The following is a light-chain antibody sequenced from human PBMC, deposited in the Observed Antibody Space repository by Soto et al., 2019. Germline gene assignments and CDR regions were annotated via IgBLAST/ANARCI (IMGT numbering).Light chain of an antibody. J-gene: IGKJ1*01. CDR3: QQNYRATPWT. V-gene: IGKV1-39*01. CDR1: RDIGSD. Sequence: QMTQSPSSLSASVGDRITITCRASRDIGSDLSWYQHKPGKAPKLLINAASSLERGVPSRFSGVESGTDFTLNISSLQPEDFANYYGQQNYRATPWTFGQGTKVDIK. CDR2: AAS.